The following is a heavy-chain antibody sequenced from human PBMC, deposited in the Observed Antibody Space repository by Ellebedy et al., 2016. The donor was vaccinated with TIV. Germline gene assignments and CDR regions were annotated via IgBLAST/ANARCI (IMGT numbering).Heavy chain of an antibody. Sequence: GESLKISCAASGFTFTSFAMSWVRQAPGKGLEWVSTISHTGTRTYYADSVEGRFTISWDTSKKTLYLQMNSLRAEDTAIYYCAKGRGGGSDSSAPRYYFDYWGLGTLVTVSS. CDR3: AKGRGGGSDSSAPRYYFDY. J-gene: IGHJ4*02. CDR1: GFTFTSFA. D-gene: IGHD3-22*01. V-gene: IGHV3-23*01. CDR2: ISHTGTRT.